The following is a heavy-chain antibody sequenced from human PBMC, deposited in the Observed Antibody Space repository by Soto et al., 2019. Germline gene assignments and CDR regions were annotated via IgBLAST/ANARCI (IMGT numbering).Heavy chain of an antibody. CDR3: AKDRGTLVRGVSDY. V-gene: IGHV3-23*01. Sequence: GGSLRLSCAASGFTFSSHVMSWARQAPGKGLEWVSGISGSGDGTYYADAVKGRFTISRDNSKNTLSLQMNSVGAEDTAMYYCAKDRGTLVRGVSDYWGRGTLVTVSS. CDR1: GFTFSSHV. D-gene: IGHD3-10*01. CDR2: ISGSGDGT. J-gene: IGHJ4*02.